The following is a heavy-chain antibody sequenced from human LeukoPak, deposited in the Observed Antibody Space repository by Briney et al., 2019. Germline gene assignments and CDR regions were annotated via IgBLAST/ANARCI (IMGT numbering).Heavy chain of an antibody. J-gene: IGHJ4*02. CDR2: ISWNSGSI. CDR1: GFTFDDYA. V-gene: IGHV3-9*01. Sequence: PGGSLRLSCAASGFTFDDYAMHWVRQAPGKGLEWVSGISWNSGSIGYADSVKGRFTISRDNAKNSLYLQMNSLRAEDTALYYCAKDIHTYYYDSSGLDYWGQGTLVTVSS. D-gene: IGHD3-22*01. CDR3: AKDIHTYYYDSSGLDY.